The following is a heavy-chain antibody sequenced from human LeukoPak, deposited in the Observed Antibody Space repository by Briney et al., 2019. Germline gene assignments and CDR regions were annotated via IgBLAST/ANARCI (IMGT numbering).Heavy chain of an antibody. CDR3: AAYSSSYYYYYYMDV. CDR2: IIPIFGTA. D-gene: IGHD6-13*01. J-gene: IGHJ6*03. V-gene: IGHV1-69*05. Sequence: SVKVSCKASGYTFTSYDINWVRQATGQGLEWMGGIIPIFGTANYAQKFQGRVTITTDESTSTAYMELSSLRSEDTAVYYCAAYSSSYYYYYYMDVWGKGDHGHRLL. CDR1: GYTFTSYD.